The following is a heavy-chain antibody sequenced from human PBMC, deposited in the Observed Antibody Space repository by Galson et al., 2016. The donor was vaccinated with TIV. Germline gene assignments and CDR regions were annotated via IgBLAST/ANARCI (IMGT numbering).Heavy chain of an antibody. Sequence: SLRLSCAASGFTFSDYWMHWVRQVPGKGLVWVSRAETDGSSTNYADSVKGRITISRDNAKNTVYLQMNSLRAEDTAVYYCARGLLGASVGYDVWGQGTMVTVSS. CDR3: ARGLLGASVGYDV. V-gene: IGHV3-74*01. CDR1: GFTFSDYW. J-gene: IGHJ3*01. D-gene: IGHD1-26*01. CDR2: AETDGSST.